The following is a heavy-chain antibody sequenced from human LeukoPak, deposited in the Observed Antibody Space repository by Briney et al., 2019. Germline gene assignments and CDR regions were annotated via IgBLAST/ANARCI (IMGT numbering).Heavy chain of an antibody. CDR2: IYSGGST. J-gene: IGHJ2*01. D-gene: IGHD4-17*01. CDR1: GFTVSSNY. V-gene: IGHV3-53*01. CDR3: ARDPYGDYSWYFDL. Sequence: QPGGSLRLSCAASGFTVSSNYMSWVRQAPGKGLEWVSVIYSGGSTGYADSVKGRFTISRDNAKNSLYLQMNSLRAEDTALYYCARDPYGDYSWYFDLWGRGTLVTVSS.